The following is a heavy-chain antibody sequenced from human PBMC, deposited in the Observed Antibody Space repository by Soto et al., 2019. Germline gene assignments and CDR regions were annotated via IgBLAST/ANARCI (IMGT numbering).Heavy chain of an antibody. V-gene: IGHV3-33*01. Sequence: PGGSLRLSCAASGFTFSSYGMHLVRQAPGKGLEWVAVIWYDGSNKYYADSVKGRFTISRDNSKNTLYLQMNSLRAEDTAVYYCARDYDFWSGYFHYYGMDVWGQGTTVTVSS. D-gene: IGHD3-3*01. J-gene: IGHJ6*02. CDR3: ARDYDFWSGYFHYYGMDV. CDR1: GFTFSSYG. CDR2: IWYDGSNK.